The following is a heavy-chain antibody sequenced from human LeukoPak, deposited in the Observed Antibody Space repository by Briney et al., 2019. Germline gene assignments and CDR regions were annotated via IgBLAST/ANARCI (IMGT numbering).Heavy chain of an antibody. V-gene: IGHV3-74*01. CDR1: GFSFSNYW. J-gene: IGHJ4*02. CDR3: AKGPKYFDS. Sequence: GGSLRLSCAASGFSFSNYWMHWVRQAPGRGLVWVTRMNSDGSATYYADSVQGRFTIPRDNAKNTLYLQMNSLRAEDTAMYFCAKGPKYFDSLRQGTLVTVSS. CDR2: MNSDGSAT.